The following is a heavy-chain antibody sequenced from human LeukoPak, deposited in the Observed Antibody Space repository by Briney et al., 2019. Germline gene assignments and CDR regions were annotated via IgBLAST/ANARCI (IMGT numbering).Heavy chain of an antibody. Sequence: PSETLSLTCAVSDGSISSSNWWSWVRQPPGKGLEWIGEIYHSGSTNYNPSLKSRVTISVDKSKNQFSLKLSSVTAADTAVYYCARRGVSSGWTLDYWGQGTLVTVSS. CDR3: ARRGVSSGWTLDY. D-gene: IGHD6-19*01. J-gene: IGHJ4*02. CDR1: DGSISSSNW. V-gene: IGHV4-4*02. CDR2: IYHSGST.